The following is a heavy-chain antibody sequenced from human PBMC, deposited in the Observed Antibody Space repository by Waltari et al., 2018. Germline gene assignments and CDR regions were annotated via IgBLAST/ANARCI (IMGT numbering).Heavy chain of an antibody. V-gene: IGHV4-34*01. Sequence: QVQLQQWGAGLLKPSETLSLTCAVYGGSFSGYYWSWIRQPPGKGLEWIGELNHSGSTKYKPSLKSRVTISVDTSKNQFSLKLSSVTAADTAVYYCARVRGIAAAGAVDYWGQGTLVTVSS. CDR2: LNHSGST. D-gene: IGHD6-13*01. J-gene: IGHJ4*02. CDR3: ARVRGIAAAGAVDY. CDR1: GGSFSGYY.